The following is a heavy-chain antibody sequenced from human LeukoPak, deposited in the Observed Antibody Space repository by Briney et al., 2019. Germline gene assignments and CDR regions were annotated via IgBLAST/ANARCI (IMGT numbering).Heavy chain of an antibody. CDR2: IYHSGST. Sequence: SQTLSLTCAVSGGSISSGGYSWSWIRQPPGKGLEWIGYIYHSGSTYYNPSLKSRVTISVDRSKNQFSLKLSSVTSADTAVYYCARAIVVVPAAYTNWFDPWGQGTLVTVSS. D-gene: IGHD2-2*01. CDR1: GGSISSGGYS. V-gene: IGHV4-30-2*01. J-gene: IGHJ5*02. CDR3: ARAIVVVPAAYTNWFDP.